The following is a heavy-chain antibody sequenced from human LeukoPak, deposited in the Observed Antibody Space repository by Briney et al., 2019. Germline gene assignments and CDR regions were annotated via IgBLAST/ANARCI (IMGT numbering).Heavy chain of an antibody. CDR2: ISSSGSTI. CDR1: GFTFSNYD. CDR3: ARDALGYYFDY. D-gene: IGHD7-27*01. Sequence: GGSLRLSCAASGFTFSNYDMSWVRQAPGKGLEWVSYISSSGSTIYYADSVKGRFTISRDNAKNSLYLQMNSLRAEDTAVYYCARDALGYYFDYWGQGTLVTVSS. J-gene: IGHJ4*02. V-gene: IGHV3-48*03.